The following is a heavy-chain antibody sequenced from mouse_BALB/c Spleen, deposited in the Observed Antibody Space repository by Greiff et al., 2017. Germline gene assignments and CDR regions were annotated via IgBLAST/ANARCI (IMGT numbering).Heavy chain of an antibody. CDR2: ISTYYGNT. D-gene: IGHD2-14*01. Sequence: QVQLKESGPELVRPGVSVKISCKGSGYTFTDYAMHWVKQSHAKSLEWIGVISTYYGNTNYNQKFKGKATMTVDKSSSTAYMELARLTSEDSAIYYCAREGAYYRYYFDYWGQGTTLTVSS. V-gene: IGHV1-67*01. CDR1: GYTFTDYA. CDR3: AREGAYYRYYFDY. J-gene: IGHJ2*01.